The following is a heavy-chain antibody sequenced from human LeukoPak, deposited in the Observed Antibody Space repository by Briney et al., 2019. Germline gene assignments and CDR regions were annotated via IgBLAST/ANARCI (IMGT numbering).Heavy chain of an antibody. CDR1: GYTFTGYY. V-gene: IGHV1-2*02. Sequence: ASVKVSCKASGYTFTGYYMHWVRQAPGQGLEWMGWINPNSGGTNFAQKFQGRVTLTRETSINTAYMELSSLRSDDTAVYYCARAKLDDCGGVCDQYFQHWGQGTLVTVSS. CDR2: INPNSGGT. CDR3: ARAKLDDCGGVCDQYFQH. D-gene: IGHD2-21*02. J-gene: IGHJ1*01.